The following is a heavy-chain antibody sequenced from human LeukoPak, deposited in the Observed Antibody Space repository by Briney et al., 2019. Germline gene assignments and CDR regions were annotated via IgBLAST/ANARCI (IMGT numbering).Heavy chain of an antibody. D-gene: IGHD1-1*01. Sequence: GASVKVSCKVSGYTLTELSMHWVRQAPGKGLEWMGGFDPGDGETIYAQKFQGRVTMTEDTSTDTAYMELSSLRSEDTAVYYCATDYGATNWNPDAFDIWGQGTMVTVSS. J-gene: IGHJ3*02. CDR3: ATDYGATNWNPDAFDI. CDR2: FDPGDGET. V-gene: IGHV1-24*01. CDR1: GYTLTELS.